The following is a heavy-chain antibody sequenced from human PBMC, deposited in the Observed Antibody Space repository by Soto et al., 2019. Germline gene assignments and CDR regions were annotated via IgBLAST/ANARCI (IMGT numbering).Heavy chain of an antibody. V-gene: IGHV1-18*01. Sequence: QVQLVQSGAEVKKPGASVKVSCKASGYTFTSYGISWVRQAPGQGLEWMGWISAYNGNTNYAQKLQGRVTMTTDTPTSTAYMELRSLRSDDTAVYYCASYLLIPLWSTPGLGYWGQGTLVTVSS. J-gene: IGHJ4*02. CDR3: ASYLLIPLWSTPGLGY. CDR2: ISAYNGNT. D-gene: IGHD2-15*01. CDR1: GYTFTSYG.